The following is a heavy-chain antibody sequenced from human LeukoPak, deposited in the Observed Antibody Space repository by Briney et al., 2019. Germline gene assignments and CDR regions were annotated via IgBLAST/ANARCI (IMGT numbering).Heavy chain of an antibody. J-gene: IGHJ4*02. Sequence: SLRLSCAASGFTFSSYAMHWVRQAPGKGLEWVAVISYVGSNKYYADSVKGRFTISRDNSKNTLYLQMNSLRAEDTAVYYCARDRVQGYSYGSIFDYWGQGTLVTVSS. CDR1: GFTFSSYA. CDR3: ARDRVQGYSYGSIFDY. CDR2: ISYVGSNK. V-gene: IGHV3-30*04. D-gene: IGHD5-18*01.